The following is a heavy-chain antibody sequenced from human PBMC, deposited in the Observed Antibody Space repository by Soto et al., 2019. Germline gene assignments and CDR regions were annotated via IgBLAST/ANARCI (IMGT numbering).Heavy chain of an antibody. J-gene: IGHJ6*02. CDR2: IYYSGST. V-gene: IGHV4-59*01. Sequence: PSETLSLTCTVSGGSISSYYWSWIRQPPGKGLEWIGYIYYSGSTNYNPSLKSRVTISVDTSKNQFSLKLSSVTAADTAVYYCARFFFSGVVPGYYYRMDVWRQGTTVTVSS. CDR1: GGSISSYY. CDR3: ARFFFSGVVPGYYYRMDV. D-gene: IGHD3-3*01.